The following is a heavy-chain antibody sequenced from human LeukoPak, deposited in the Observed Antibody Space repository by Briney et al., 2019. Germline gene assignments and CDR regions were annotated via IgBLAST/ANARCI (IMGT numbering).Heavy chain of an antibody. Sequence: ASVKVSCKASGYTFTSYGISWVRQAPGQGLEWMGWISAYNGNTNYAQKLQGRVTMTTDTSTSTAYMELRSLRSDDTAVYYCARGRTMTTVTTFGYWGQGTLVTVSS. CDR1: GYTFTSYG. D-gene: IGHD4-17*01. CDR2: ISAYNGNT. J-gene: IGHJ4*02. CDR3: ARGRTMTTVTTFGY. V-gene: IGHV1-18*01.